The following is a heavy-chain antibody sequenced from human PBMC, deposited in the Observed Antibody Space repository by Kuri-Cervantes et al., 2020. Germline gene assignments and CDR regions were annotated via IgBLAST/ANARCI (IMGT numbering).Heavy chain of an antibody. D-gene: IGHD3-10*01. CDR1: GGSISSGSYH. V-gene: IGHV4-39*01. Sequence: GSLRLSCTVSGGSISSGSYHWSWIRQPAGKGLEWIGSIYYSGSTYYNPSLKSRVTISVDTSKNQFSLKLSSVTAADTAVYYCASPWGGSYFYPVWGQGTTVTVSS. CDR2: IYYSGST. CDR3: ASPWGGSYFYPV. J-gene: IGHJ6*02.